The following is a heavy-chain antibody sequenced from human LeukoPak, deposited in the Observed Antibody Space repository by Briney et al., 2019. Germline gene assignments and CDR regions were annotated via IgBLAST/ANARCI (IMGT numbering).Heavy chain of an antibody. CDR1: GYTFTSYY. D-gene: IGHD3-3*01. J-gene: IGHJ6*02. CDR2: INPSGGST. V-gene: IGHV1-46*01. Sequence: GASVKVSCKASGYTFTSYYMHWVRQAPGQGLEWMGIINPSGGSTSYAQKFQGRVTMTRDTSTSTVYMELSSLRSEDTAVYYCARRGPFWSGMDYYYYGMDVWGQGTTDTVSS. CDR3: ARRGPFWSGMDYYYYGMDV.